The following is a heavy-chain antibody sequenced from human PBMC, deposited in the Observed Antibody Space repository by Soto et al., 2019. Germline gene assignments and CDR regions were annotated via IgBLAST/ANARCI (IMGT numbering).Heavy chain of an antibody. J-gene: IGHJ4*02. CDR1: GFNFDNYG. CDR3: AKDRVGGTFYTPFGF. CDR2: ITYDGSNK. D-gene: IGHD1-7*01. V-gene: IGHV3-30*18. Sequence: PGGSLRLSCQASGFNFDNYGMHWVRQETGKGLEWVAVITYDGSNKYYADSVKGRFTISRDNSKNTLSLHLNTLKPEDTAVYHCAKDRVGGTFYTPFGFWGQGTLVTVSS.